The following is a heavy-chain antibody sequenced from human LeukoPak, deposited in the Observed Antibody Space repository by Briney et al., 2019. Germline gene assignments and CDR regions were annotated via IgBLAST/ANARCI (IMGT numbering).Heavy chain of an antibody. CDR2: INHSGST. J-gene: IGHJ4*02. CDR3: ARGFSNYAY. V-gene: IGHV4-34*01. D-gene: IGHD4-11*01. CDR1: GGSFSGYY. Sequence: SETLSLTCAVHGGSFSGYYWSWIRQPPGKGLEWIGEINHSGSTNYNPSLKSRVTISVDTSKNQFSLKLSSVTAADTAVYYCARGFSNYAYWGQGSLVTVSS.